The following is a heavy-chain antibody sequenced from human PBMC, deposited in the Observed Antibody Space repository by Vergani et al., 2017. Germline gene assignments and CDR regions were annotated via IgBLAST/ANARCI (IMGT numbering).Heavy chain of an antibody. V-gene: IGHV1-46*01. D-gene: IGHD2-2*01. CDR3: AIVPAASYYYYYYMDV. CDR1: GYPFTSYY. CDR2: INPSGGST. Sequence: QVQLVQSGAEVKKPGASVKVSCKASGYPFTSYYMHWVRQAPGQGLEWMGIINPSGGSTSYAQKFQGRVTMTRDTSTSTVYMELSSLRSEDTAVYYCAIVPAASYYYYYYMDVWGKGTTVTVSS. J-gene: IGHJ6*03.